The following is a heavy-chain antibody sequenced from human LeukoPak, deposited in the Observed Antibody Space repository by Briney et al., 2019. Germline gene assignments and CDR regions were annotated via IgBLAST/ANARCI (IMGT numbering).Heavy chain of an antibody. J-gene: IGHJ4*02. CDR3: ARDQSTGGSWYWAY. V-gene: IGHV3-30*04. CDR1: GFTFSSYA. D-gene: IGHD6-13*01. Sequence: GGSLRLSCAASGFTFSSYAMHWVRQAPGKGLEWVAVISYDGSNKYYADSVKGRFTVSRDNSKNTLYLQMNSLRAEDTAVYYCARDQSTGGSWYWAYWGQGTLVTVSS. CDR2: ISYDGSNK.